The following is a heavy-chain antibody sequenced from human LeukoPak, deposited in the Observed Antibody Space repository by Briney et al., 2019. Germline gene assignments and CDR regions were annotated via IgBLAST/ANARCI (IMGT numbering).Heavy chain of an antibody. CDR2: INPSGGST. CDR1: GYTFTSYY. V-gene: IGHV1-46*01. J-gene: IGHJ6*03. Sequence: ASVKVSCKASGYTFTSYYIHWVRQAPGQGLEWMGIINPSGGSTSYAQKFQGRVTMTRDMSTSTVYMELSSLRSEDTAVYYCAREPYYDYYMDVWGKGTTVTVSS. CDR3: AREPYYDYYMDV.